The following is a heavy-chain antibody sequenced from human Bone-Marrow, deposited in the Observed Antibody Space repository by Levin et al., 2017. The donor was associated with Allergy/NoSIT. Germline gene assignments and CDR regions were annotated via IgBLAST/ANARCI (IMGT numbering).Heavy chain of an antibody. CDR2: ISSSGSTI. D-gene: IGHD1-26*01. J-gene: IGHJ4*02. CDR3: ATGVLTSGSYGY. CDR1: GFTFSDYY. V-gene: IGHV3-11*01. Sequence: GESLKISCAASGFTFSDYYMSWIRQAPGKGLEWVSYISSSGSTIYYADSVKGRFTISRDNAKNSLYLQMNSLRAEDTAVYYCATGVLTSGSYGYWGQGTLVTVSS.